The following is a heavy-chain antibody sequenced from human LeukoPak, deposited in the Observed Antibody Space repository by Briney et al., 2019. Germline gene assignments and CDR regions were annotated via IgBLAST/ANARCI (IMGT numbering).Heavy chain of an antibody. Sequence: SVKVSCKASGGTFSSYAISWVRQAPGQGLEWMGGIIPIFGTANYAQKFQGRVTITTDESTSTAYMELSSLRSVDTAVYYCARGIWYYYDSSGYSLGYWGQGTLVTVSS. CDR2: IIPIFGTA. D-gene: IGHD3-22*01. V-gene: IGHV1-69*05. CDR1: GGTFSSYA. J-gene: IGHJ4*02. CDR3: ARGIWYYYDSSGYSLGY.